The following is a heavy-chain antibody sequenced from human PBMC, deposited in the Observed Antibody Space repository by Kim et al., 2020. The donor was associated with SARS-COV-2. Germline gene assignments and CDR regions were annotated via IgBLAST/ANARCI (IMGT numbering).Heavy chain of an antibody. Sequence: GANTDDGDSVKGRFTVARDNSKNTLFLHMNSLRAEDTAVYYCAKGAYALGYWGQGTLVTVSS. J-gene: IGHJ4*02. CDR2: GANT. V-gene: IGHV3-23*03. CDR3: AKGAYALGY. D-gene: IGHD5-12*01.